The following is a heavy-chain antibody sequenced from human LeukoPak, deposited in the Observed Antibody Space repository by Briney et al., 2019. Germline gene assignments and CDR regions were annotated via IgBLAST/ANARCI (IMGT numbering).Heavy chain of an antibody. CDR3: TTEPITMLRGVIIPYCGMDV. D-gene: IGHD3-10*01. Sequence: PGGSLRLSCVVSGFTFSNAWMSWVRQAPGKGLEWVGRIKTKTDGGTTDYAAPVTGRFTISRDDSKNTLFLQMNSLKTEDTAVYYCTTEPITMLRGVIIPYCGMDVWGQGTTVTVSS. CDR1: GFTFSNAW. J-gene: IGHJ6*02. V-gene: IGHV3-15*01. CDR2: IKTKTDGGTT.